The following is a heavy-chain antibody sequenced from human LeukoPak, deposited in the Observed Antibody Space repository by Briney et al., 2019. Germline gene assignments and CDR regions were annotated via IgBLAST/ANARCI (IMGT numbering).Heavy chain of an antibody. CDR2: ISSSDGST. CDR3: AKDGKYYDFWSGYYSRSYYYYMDV. V-gene: IGHV3-23*01. Sequence: SGGSLRLSCAASGFTFSSYAMSWVRQAPGKGLECVSAISSSDGSTYYADSVKGRFTISRDNSKNTLYLQMNSLRAEDTAVYYCAKDGKYYDFWSGYYSRSYYYYMDVWGKGTTVTVSS. D-gene: IGHD3-3*01. J-gene: IGHJ6*03. CDR1: GFTFSSYA.